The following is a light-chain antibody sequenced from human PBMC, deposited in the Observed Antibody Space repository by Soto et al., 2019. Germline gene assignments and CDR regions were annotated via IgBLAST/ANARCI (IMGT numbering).Light chain of an antibody. J-gene: IGKJ3*01. CDR2: GAS. CDR3: QYYDSWPPL. V-gene: IGKV3-15*01. Sequence: EIVMTQSPTTLSVSPGERATLSCRASQSVRANLAWYQQKPGQAPRLLIYGASTRATGIPARFSGSGSGTEFTLTISSLQSEDFAVYYCQYYDSWPPLFGPGTKVDIK. CDR1: QSVRAN.